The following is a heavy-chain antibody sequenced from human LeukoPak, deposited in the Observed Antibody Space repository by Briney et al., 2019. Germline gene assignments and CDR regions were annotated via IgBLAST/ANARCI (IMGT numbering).Heavy chain of an antibody. V-gene: IGHV3-11*01. CDR1: GFSFGDYY. J-gene: IGHJ4*02. CDR2: INTRGNTV. CDR3: ARDGRMKAMDY. Sequence: GGSLRLSCAASGFSFGDYYMSWIRRAPGQGLEWLSYINTRGNTVYYADSVKGRFTISRDNAKDTLYLQMNSLRAEDTALYYCARDGRMKAMDYWGQGTLVTVSS.